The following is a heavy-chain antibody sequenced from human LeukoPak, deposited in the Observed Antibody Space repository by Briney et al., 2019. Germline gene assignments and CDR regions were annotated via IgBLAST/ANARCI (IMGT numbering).Heavy chain of an antibody. J-gene: IGHJ4*02. CDR3: AKSESSSWYRGYYSDY. CDR2: ISGSGGST. D-gene: IGHD6-13*01. Sequence: PGGSLRLSCAASGFTFSSYAMSWVRQAPGKGLEWVSAISGSGGSTYYADSVKGRFTISRDNSKNTLYLQMNSLRAEDTAVYYCAKSESSSWYRGYYSDYWGQGTLVTVSS. CDR1: GFTFSSYA. V-gene: IGHV3-23*01.